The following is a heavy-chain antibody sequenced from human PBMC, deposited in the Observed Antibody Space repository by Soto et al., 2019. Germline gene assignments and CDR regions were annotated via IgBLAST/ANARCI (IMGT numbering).Heavy chain of an antibody. CDR2: IYSGGST. CDR3: ARDQYCSSTSCYDG. J-gene: IGHJ4*02. Sequence: EVQLVESGGGLVQPGGSLRLSCAASGFTVSSNYMSWVRQAPGKGLEWVSVIYSGGSTYYADSVKGRFTISRDNSKNTLYLQMNSLRAEDTAVHYCARDQYCSSTSCYDGWGQGTLVTVSS. CDR1: GFTVSSNY. D-gene: IGHD2-2*01. V-gene: IGHV3-66*01.